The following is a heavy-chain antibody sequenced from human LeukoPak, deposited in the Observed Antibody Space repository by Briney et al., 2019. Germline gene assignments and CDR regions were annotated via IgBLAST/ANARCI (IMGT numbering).Heavy chain of an antibody. Sequence: SETLSLTCAVSGYSISSSNWWGWIRQPPGKGLEWIGYIYYSGSTYYNPSLKSRVTMSVDTSKNQFSLKLSFVTAVDTAVYYCASSVWFGELIYWGQGTLVTVSS. V-gene: IGHV4-28*01. J-gene: IGHJ4*02. CDR1: GYSISSSNW. CDR3: ASSVWFGELIY. D-gene: IGHD3-10*01. CDR2: IYYSGST.